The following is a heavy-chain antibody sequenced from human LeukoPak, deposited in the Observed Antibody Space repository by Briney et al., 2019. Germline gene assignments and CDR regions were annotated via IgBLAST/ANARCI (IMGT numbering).Heavy chain of an antibody. D-gene: IGHD5-12*01. J-gene: IGHJ4*02. CDR1: GGSFSGYY. V-gene: IGHV4-34*01. Sequence: SETLSLTCAVYGGSFSGYYWSWIRQPPGKGLEWIGEINRSGSTNYNPSLKSRVTISVDTSKNQFSLKLSSVTAADTAVYYCARGSEVDIVATVHFDYWGQGTLVTVSS. CDR3: ARGSEVDIVATVHFDY. CDR2: INRSGST.